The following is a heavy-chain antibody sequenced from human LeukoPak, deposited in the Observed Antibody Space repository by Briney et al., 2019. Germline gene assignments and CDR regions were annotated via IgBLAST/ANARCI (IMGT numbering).Heavy chain of an antibody. CDR2: INPNSGGT. CDR1: GYTFTGYY. CDR3: ASLSNPDGGDYAEKNYYYYYMDV. V-gene: IGHV1-2*02. Sequence: ASVKVSCKASGYTFTGYYMHWVRQAPGQGLEWMGWINPNSGGTNYAQKFQGRVTVTRDTSISTVYMELSRLRSDDTAVYYCASLSNPDGGDYAEKNYYYYYMDVWGKGTTVTVSS. J-gene: IGHJ6*03. D-gene: IGHD4-17*01.